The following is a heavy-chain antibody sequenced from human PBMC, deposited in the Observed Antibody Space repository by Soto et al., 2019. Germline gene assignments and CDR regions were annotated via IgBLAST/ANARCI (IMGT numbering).Heavy chain of an antibody. Sequence: EVQLVESGGGLVQPGGSLRLSCAASGFTFSSYAMHWVRQAPGKGLEYVSAISSNGGSTYYANSVKGRFTISRDNSKNTLYLQMGSLRAEDMAVYYCARSVETIKGMTQTELDAFDIWGQGTMVTVSS. CDR3: ARSVETIKGMTQTELDAFDI. CDR2: ISSNGGST. CDR1: GFTFSSYA. J-gene: IGHJ3*02. D-gene: IGHD1-20*01. V-gene: IGHV3-64*01.